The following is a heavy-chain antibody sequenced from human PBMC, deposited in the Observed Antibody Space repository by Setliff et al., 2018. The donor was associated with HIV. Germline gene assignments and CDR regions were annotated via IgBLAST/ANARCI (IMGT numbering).Heavy chain of an antibody. Sequence: ETLSLTCSVSGVSISGPIGITYYWDWLRQPPGKGLEWIGNIHYSRGSSYNASLKSRVTISLDTSKSHFSLKLSSVAAADTAVYYCARRYHDASGFYNSWGQGVLVTVSS. CDR1: GVSISGPIGITYY. J-gene: IGHJ4*02. CDR3: ARRYHDASGFYNS. D-gene: IGHD1-1*01. V-gene: IGHV4-39*02. CDR2: IHYSRGS.